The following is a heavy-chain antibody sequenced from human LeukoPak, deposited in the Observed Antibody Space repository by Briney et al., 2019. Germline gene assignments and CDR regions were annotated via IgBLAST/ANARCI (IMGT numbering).Heavy chain of an antibody. CDR3: ARASYWFESSGHPQHYYFDY. V-gene: IGHV3-21*01. CDR2: ISSSSSYI. CDR1: GFTFSSYS. D-gene: IGHD6-19*01. J-gene: IGHJ4*02. Sequence: PGGSLRVSCAASGFTFSSYSMNWVRQAPGKGLEWVSSISSSSSYIYYADSVKGRFTVSRDNARNSVYLQLDSLRDEDTALYFCARASYWFESSGHPQHYYFDYWGQGTMVVLSS.